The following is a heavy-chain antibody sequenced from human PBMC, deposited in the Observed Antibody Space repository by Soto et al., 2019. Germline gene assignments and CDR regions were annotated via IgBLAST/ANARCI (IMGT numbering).Heavy chain of an antibody. D-gene: IGHD1-26*01. J-gene: IGHJ6*02. CDR3: ARNPYSGTQNPYYYYYGMDV. V-gene: IGHV3-33*01. CDR2: IWYDGSNK. CDR1: GFTFSSYG. Sequence: QVQLVESGGGVVQPGRSLRLSCAASGFTFSSYGMHWVRQAPGKGLEWVAVIWYDGSNKYYADSVKGRFTISRDNSKNTLYLQMNSLRAEDTAVYCCARNPYSGTQNPYYYYYGMDVWGQGTTVTVSS.